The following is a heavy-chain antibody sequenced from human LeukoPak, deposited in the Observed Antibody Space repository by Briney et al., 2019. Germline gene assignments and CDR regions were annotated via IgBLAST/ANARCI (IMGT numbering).Heavy chain of an antibody. Sequence: GASVKVSCKASGYTFTSYGISWVRQATGQGLEWMGWMNPNSGNTGYAQKFQGRVTMTRNTSISTAYMELSSLRSEDTAVYHCARGRWELLHYYYYMDVWGKGTTVTVSS. CDR3: ARGRWELLHYYYYMDV. D-gene: IGHD1-26*01. V-gene: IGHV1-8*02. CDR1: GYTFTSYG. CDR2: MNPNSGNT. J-gene: IGHJ6*03.